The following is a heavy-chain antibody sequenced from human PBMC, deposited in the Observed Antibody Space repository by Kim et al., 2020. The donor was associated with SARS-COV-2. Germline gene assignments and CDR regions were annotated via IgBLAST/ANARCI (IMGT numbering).Heavy chain of an antibody. Sequence: GGSLRLSCAASGFTFSDHYMDWVRQAPGKGLEWVGRTRNKANSYTTEYAASVKGRFTISRDDSKNSLYLQMNSLKTEDTAVCYCARLLIVGATEAFDIWGQGTMVTVSS. CDR3: ARLLIVGATEAFDI. J-gene: IGHJ3*02. V-gene: IGHV3-72*01. CDR2: TRNKANSYTT. CDR1: GFTFSDHY. D-gene: IGHD1-26*01.